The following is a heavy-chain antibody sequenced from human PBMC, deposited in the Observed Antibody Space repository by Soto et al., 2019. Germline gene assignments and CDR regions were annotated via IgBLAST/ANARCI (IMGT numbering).Heavy chain of an antibody. Sequence: QVQLQESGPGLVKPSQTLSLTCTVSGGSISSGDYYWSWIRQPPGKGLEWIGYIYCSGSTYYNPSLKSRVTISVDTSKNQFSLKLSSVTAADTAVYYCARDGYSGYDHEDYYGMDVWGQGTTVTVSS. CDR2: IYCSGST. CDR3: ARDGYSGYDHEDYYGMDV. D-gene: IGHD5-12*01. V-gene: IGHV4-30-4*01. CDR1: GGSISSGDYY. J-gene: IGHJ6*02.